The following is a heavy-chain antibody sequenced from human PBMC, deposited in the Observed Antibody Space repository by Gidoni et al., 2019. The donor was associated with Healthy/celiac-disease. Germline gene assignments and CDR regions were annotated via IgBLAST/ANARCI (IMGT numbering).Heavy chain of an antibody. CDR2: IRSKAYGGTT. CDR1: GFTFGDYA. V-gene: IGHV3-49*03. CDR3: TRDSDASYSSSWYRYYYGMDV. J-gene: IGHJ6*02. D-gene: IGHD6-13*01. Sequence: EVQLVASGGGLVQPGRSLRLPCTASGFTFGDYALSWLRQAPGKGLEWVGFIRSKAYGGTTEYAASVKGRFTISRDDSKSIAYLQMNSLKTEDTAVYYCTRDSDASYSSSWYRYYYGMDVWGQGTTVTVSS.